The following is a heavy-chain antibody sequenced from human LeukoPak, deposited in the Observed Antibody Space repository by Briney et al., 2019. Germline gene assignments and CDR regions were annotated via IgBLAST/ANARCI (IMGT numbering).Heavy chain of an antibody. D-gene: IGHD3-10*01. CDR2: IYYSGST. Sequence: AETLSLTCTVSGGSISSSSYYWGWIRQPPGKGLEWIGSIYYSGSTYYSPSLKSRVTISVDTSKNQFSLKLSSVTAADTAVYYCARVPARGVIRHINWFDPWGQGTLVTVSS. J-gene: IGHJ5*02. V-gene: IGHV4-39*07. CDR1: GGSISSSSYY. CDR3: ARVPARGVIRHINWFDP.